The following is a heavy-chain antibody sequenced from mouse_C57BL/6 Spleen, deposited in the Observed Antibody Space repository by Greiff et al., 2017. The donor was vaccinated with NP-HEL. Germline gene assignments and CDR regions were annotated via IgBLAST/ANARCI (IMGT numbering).Heavy chain of an antibody. CDR3: ARWDYGSSYEDYFDY. Sequence: QVQLQQPGAELVMPGASVKLSCKASGYTFTSYWMHWVKQRPGQGLEWIGEIDPSDSYTNYNQKFKGKATLTVDTSSSTAYMELHSLTSEDSAVYFCARWDYGSSYEDYFDYWGQGTTLTVSS. J-gene: IGHJ2*01. CDR2: IDPSDSYT. CDR1: GYTFTSYW. V-gene: IGHV1-69*01. D-gene: IGHD1-1*01.